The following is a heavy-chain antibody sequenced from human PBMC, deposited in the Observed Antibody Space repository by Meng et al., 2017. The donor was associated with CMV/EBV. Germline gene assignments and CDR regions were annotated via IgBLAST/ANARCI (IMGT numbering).Heavy chain of an antibody. V-gene: IGHV3-11*01. D-gene: IGHD3-22*01. J-gene: IGHJ5*02. CDR2: ISSSGSTI. CDR3: AREGRTYYYDSSGYYYVDNWFDP. CDR1: GFTFSSYW. Sequence: GGSLRLSCAASGFTFSSYWMSWIRQAPGKGLEWVSYISSSGSTIYYADSVKGRFTISRDNAKNSLYLQMNSLRAEDTAVYYCAREGRTYYYDSSGYYYVDNWFDPWGQGTLVTVSS.